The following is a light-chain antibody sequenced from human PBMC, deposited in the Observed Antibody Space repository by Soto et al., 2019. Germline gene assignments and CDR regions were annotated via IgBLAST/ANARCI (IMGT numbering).Light chain of an antibody. Sequence: DIVMTQSPDSLAVSLGERATINWKSSQSVLYSSNNKNYLAWYQQKPGQPPKLVINWASTRESGVPDRFSGSGSGTDFTLTISSLQAEDVAVYYCQQYYTSPITFGQGTRLEIK. J-gene: IGKJ5*01. CDR1: QSVLYSSNNKNY. V-gene: IGKV4-1*01. CDR2: WAS. CDR3: QQYYTSPIT.